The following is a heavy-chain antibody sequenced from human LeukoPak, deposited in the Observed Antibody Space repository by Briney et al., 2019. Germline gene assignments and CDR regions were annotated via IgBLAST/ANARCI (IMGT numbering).Heavy chain of an antibody. D-gene: IGHD6-13*01. J-gene: IGHJ5*02. CDR3: ARDSRMAAGIDP. V-gene: IGHV3-21*01. CDR1: GFTFSSYS. CDR2: ISSSSSYI. Sequence: GGSLRLSCAASGFTFSSYSMNWVRQAPGKGLEWGSSISSSSSYIYYADSVKGRFTISRDNAKNSLYLQMNSLRAEDTAVYYCARDSRMAAGIDPWGQGTLVTVSS.